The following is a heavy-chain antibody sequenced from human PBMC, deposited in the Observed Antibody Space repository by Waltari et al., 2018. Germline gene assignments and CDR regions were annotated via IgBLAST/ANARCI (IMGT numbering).Heavy chain of an antibody. CDR2: ISGSGGRT. J-gene: IGHJ2*01. D-gene: IGHD2-15*01. Sequence: VLVISGSGGRTYYADSVKGRLTISRDNSKNTLYLQMNSLRAEDTAVYYCAKVKGCYFGSCRVPTYWYFDLWGRGTLVTVSS. V-gene: IGHV3-23*01. CDR3: AKVKGCYFGSCRVPTYWYFDL.